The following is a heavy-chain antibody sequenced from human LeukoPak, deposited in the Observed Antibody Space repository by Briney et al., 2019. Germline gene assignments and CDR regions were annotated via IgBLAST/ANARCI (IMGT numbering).Heavy chain of an antibody. Sequence: GGSLRLSCAASGFTFSSYGIHWVRQAPGKGLEWVAFIRYDGSNKYFADSVKGRFTISRDNAKNSLYLQMNSLRAEDTAVYYCAREGIALDYWGQGTLVTVSS. D-gene: IGHD6-13*01. CDR3: AREGIALDY. CDR2: IRYDGSNK. J-gene: IGHJ4*02. CDR1: GFTFSSYG. V-gene: IGHV3-30*02.